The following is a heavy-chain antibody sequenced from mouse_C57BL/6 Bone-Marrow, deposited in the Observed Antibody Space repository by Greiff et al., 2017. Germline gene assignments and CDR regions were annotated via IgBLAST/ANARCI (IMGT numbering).Heavy chain of an antibody. V-gene: IGHV1-81*01. CDR3: ARSYDYDVEAY. J-gene: IGHJ3*01. CDR1: GYTFTSYG. Sequence: VQLQQSGAELARPGASVKLSCKASGYTFTSYGISWVQQSTGQGLEWIGEIYPRSGNTYYNEKFKGKATLTADKSSSTAYMERRSLTSEDSAVYFCARSYDYDVEAYWGQGTLVTVSA. CDR2: IYPRSGNT. D-gene: IGHD2-4*01.